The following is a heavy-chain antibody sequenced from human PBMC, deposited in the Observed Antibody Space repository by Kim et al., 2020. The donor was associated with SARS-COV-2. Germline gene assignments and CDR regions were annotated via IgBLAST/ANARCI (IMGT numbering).Heavy chain of an antibody. V-gene: IGHV1-2*02. Sequence: ASVKVSCKVSGYTFTGYYLHWVRQAPGQGLEWMGWIHPKSGDTTSAQKFQGRVAMTGDMSISTAYMELTRLTSDDTAVYYCTREDYWGQGTLVTVSS. J-gene: IGHJ4*02. CDR2: IHPKSGDT. CDR3: TREDY. CDR1: GYTFTGYY.